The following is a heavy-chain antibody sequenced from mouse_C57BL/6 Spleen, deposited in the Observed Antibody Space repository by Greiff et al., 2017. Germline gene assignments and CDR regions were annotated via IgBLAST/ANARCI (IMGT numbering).Heavy chain of an antibody. D-gene: IGHD1-1*01. Sequence: QVQLQQPGAELVRPGTSVKLSCKASGYTFTSYWMHWVKQRPGQGLEWIGVIDPSDSYTNYNQKFKGKATLTVDTSSSTAYMQLRSLTSEDSAVYYCARGGVITTVVDYWGQGTTLTVSS. CDR3: ARGGVITTVVDY. CDR1: GYTFTSYW. V-gene: IGHV1-59*01. J-gene: IGHJ2*01. CDR2: IDPSDSYT.